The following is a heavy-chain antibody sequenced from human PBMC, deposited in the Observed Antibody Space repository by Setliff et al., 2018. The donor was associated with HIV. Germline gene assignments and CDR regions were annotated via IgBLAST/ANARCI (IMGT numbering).Heavy chain of an antibody. CDR2: IKSKANGETT. Sequence: GGSLRLSCAASGFTFSNAWMSWVRQAPGKGLEWIGRIKSKANGETTDYAVPVKGSFTISRDDSKNTLYLQMNSLKTEDTAVYYCTSGPHDYWGQGTLVTVSS. V-gene: IGHV3-15*01. CDR3: TSGPHDY. CDR1: GFTFSNAW. J-gene: IGHJ4*02. D-gene: IGHD1-26*01.